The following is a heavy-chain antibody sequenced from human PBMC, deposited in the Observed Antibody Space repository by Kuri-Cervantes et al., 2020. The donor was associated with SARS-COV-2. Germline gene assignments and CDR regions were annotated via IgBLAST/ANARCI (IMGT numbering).Heavy chain of an antibody. CDR2: ISYDGSNK. V-gene: IGHV3-30-3*01. J-gene: IGHJ3*02. CDR1: GFTFSSYA. D-gene: IGHD2-15*01. Sequence: GESLKISCAASGFTFSSYAMHWVRQAPGKGLEWVAVISYDGSNKYYADSVKGRFTISRDNSKNTLYLQMNSLRAEDTAVYYCARPQGYCSGGSCPDAFDIWAKGQWSPSPQ. CDR3: ARPQGYCSGGSCPDAFDI.